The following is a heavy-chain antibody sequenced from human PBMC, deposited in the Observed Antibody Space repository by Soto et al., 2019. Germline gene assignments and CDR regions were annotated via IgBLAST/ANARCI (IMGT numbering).Heavy chain of an antibody. Sequence: QVQLVQSGAEVKKPGSSVKVSCKASGGTFSSYTISWVRQAPGQGLEWMGRIIPILGIANYAQKFQGRVKITEDKSTSTAYMELSSLRSEDTAVYYCARAYYGGKLRGGFDYWGQGTLVTVSS. CDR3: ARAYYGGKLRGGFDY. CDR2: IIPILGIA. D-gene: IGHD4-17*01. CDR1: GGTFSSYT. V-gene: IGHV1-69*02. J-gene: IGHJ4*02.